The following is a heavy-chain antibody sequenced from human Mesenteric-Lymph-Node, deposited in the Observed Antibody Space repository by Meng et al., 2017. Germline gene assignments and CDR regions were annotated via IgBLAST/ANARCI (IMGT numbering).Heavy chain of an antibody. CDR1: GGSISISTW. J-gene: IGHJ4*02. CDR2: IYHSGGT. Sequence: QLQESGPGLVKPSGTLSLTCAGSGGSISISTWWSWVRQPPGKGLEWIGEIYHSGGTNYNPSLRGRVTISLDKSKNQFSLTLRSVTAADTAVYYCGRDQGRQLINHWGQGTLVTVSS. V-gene: IGHV4-4*02. CDR3: GRDQGRQLINH. D-gene: IGHD1-1*01.